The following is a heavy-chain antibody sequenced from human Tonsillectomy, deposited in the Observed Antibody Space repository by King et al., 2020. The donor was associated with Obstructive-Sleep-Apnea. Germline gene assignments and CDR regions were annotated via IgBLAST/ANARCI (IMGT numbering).Heavy chain of an antibody. CDR2: IYYSGST. V-gene: IGHV4-30-4*01. CDR3: ASWTNVEMATSRYYYYALDV. Sequence: VQLQESGPGLVKPSQTLSLTCTVSGGSITSGGYYWTWIRQPPGKGLEWIGYIYYSGSTYYNPSLKSRVTISRDTSKNQFSLMLSSVTAADTAVYYCASWTNVEMATSRYYYYALDVWGQGTTVTVSS. CDR1: GGSITSGGYY. D-gene: IGHD5-24*01. J-gene: IGHJ6*02.